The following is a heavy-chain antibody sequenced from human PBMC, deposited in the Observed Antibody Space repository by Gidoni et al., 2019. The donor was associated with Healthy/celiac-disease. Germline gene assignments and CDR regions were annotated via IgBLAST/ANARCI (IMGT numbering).Heavy chain of an antibody. CDR3: ARDGLRGCDY. J-gene: IGHJ4*02. CDR2: INHSGST. D-gene: IGHD4-17*01. Sequence: QVPLQQWGAGLLKPSETLSLTCAVYGGSFSRYYWSWIRQPPGKGLEWIGEINHSGSTNYNPSLKSRVTISVDTSKNQFSRKLSSVTAADTAVYYCARDGLRGCDYWGQGTLVTVSS. CDR1: GGSFSRYY. V-gene: IGHV4-34*01.